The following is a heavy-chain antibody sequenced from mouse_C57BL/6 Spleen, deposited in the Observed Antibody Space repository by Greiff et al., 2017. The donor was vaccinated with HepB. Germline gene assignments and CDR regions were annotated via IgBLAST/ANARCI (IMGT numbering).Heavy chain of an antibody. J-gene: IGHJ4*01. D-gene: IGHD1-1*01. V-gene: IGHV1-81*01. CDR3: ARYGSSYDYAMDY. CDR2: IYPRSGNT. CDR1: GYTFTSYG. Sequence: QVQLKQSGAELARPGASVKLSCKASGYTFTSYGISWVKQSTGQGLEWIGEIYPRSGNTYYNEKFKGKATLTADKSSSTAYMELRSLTSEDSAVYFCARYGSSYDYAMDYWGQGTSVTVSS.